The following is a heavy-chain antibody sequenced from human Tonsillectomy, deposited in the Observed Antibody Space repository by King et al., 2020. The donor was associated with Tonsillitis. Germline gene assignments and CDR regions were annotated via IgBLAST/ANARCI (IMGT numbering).Heavy chain of an antibody. D-gene: IGHD3-3*01. V-gene: IGHV3-30-3*01. CDR3: ARDGVTEAIFGPADY. CDR1: GFTFSTYA. Sequence: VQLVESGGGVVQPGRSLRLSCTASGFTFSTYAMHWVRQAPGKGLEWVALISFDGNSKYYADSVKGQFTISRDNSKNTLYLQMNSLRPEDTAMYYCARDGVTEAIFGPADYWGQGTLGTVSS. J-gene: IGHJ4*02. CDR2: ISFDGNSK.